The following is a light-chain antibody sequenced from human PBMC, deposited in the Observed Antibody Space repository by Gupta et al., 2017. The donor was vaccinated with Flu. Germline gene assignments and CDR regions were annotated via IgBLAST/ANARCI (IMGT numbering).Light chain of an antibody. CDR1: QGISSW. V-gene: IGKV1D-12*01. J-gene: IGKJ4*01. CDR3: QQSNSYRALT. CDR2: AAS. Sequence: SPGSASVGDRITITCRASQGISSWLAWYQQKQGKAPKLLIYAASSLQSGVPSRFSGSGSGTDFTLTISSLQPEDFATYYCQQSNSYRALTFGGGTKVEIK.